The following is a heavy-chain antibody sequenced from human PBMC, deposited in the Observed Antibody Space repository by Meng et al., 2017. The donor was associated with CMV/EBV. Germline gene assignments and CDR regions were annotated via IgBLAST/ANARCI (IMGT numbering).Heavy chain of an antibody. J-gene: IGHJ4*02. CDR3: AKGGSSGWIGRY. CDR1: GFTFSSYA. V-gene: IGHV3-23*01. CDR2: ISGSGGST. D-gene: IGHD6-19*01. Sequence: LSLTCAASGFTFSSYAMSWVRQAPGKGLEWVSAISGSGGSTYYADSVKGRFTISRDNSKNTLYLQMNSLRAEDTAVYYCAKGGSSGWIGRYWGQGTLVTVSS.